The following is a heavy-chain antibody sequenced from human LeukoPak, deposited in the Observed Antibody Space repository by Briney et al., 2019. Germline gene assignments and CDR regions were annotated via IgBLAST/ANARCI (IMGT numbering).Heavy chain of an antibody. D-gene: IGHD4-23*01. CDR2: IKSDATTT. CDR1: GFNFSSYW. V-gene: IGHV3-74*01. CDR3: ARGHGSGNSYDAFDM. J-gene: IGHJ3*02. Sequence: QPGGSLRLSCAASGFNFSSYWMHWVRQAPGKGLVWVSLIKSDATTTIYADSVKGRFTISRDHAKNTVDLQLNSLRAEDTAVYFCARGHGSGNSYDAFDMWGQGTKVTVSS.